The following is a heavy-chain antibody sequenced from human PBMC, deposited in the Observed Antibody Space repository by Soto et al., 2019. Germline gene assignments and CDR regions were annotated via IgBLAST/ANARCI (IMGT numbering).Heavy chain of an antibody. Sequence: QVQLVQSGGEVKRPGASVKVSCTTSGYTFSNYGITWVRQAPGQPLEWLGWISLYSDGTNYAQKFQGRVSMTTDTSTTTAYMQLRSLRSDDTAVYYCARVVPGGEAWCGPWGQGTLVTVSS. CDR1: GYTFSNYG. D-gene: IGHD2-2*01. J-gene: IGHJ5*02. CDR2: ISLYSDGT. CDR3: ARVVPGGEAWCGP. V-gene: IGHV1-18*01.